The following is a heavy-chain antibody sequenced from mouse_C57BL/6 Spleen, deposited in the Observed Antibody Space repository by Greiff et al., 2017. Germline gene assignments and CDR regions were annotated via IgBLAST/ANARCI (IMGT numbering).Heavy chain of an antibody. CDR2: ISYDGSN. CDR1: GYSITSGYY. Sequence: EVKVEESGPGLVKPSQSLSLTCSVTGYSITSGYYWNWIRQFPGNKLEWMGYISYDGSNNYNPSLKNRISITRDTSKNQFFLKLNSVTTEDTATYYCARGTFDYWGQGTTLTVSS. J-gene: IGHJ2*01. CDR3: ARGTFDY. V-gene: IGHV3-6*01.